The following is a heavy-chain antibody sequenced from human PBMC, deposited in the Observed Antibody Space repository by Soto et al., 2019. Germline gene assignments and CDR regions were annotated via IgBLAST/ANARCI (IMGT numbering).Heavy chain of an antibody. CDR1: GYTFTSYG. Sequence: PSVKVSCKASGYTFTSYGISWVLQAPGQGLEWMGWISAYNGNTNYAQKLQGRVTMTTDTSTSTAYMELRSLRSDDTAVYYCARDRAVTQDFDYWGQGTLVTVSS. V-gene: IGHV1-18*01. D-gene: IGHD4-17*01. CDR2: ISAYNGNT. J-gene: IGHJ4*02. CDR3: ARDRAVTQDFDY.